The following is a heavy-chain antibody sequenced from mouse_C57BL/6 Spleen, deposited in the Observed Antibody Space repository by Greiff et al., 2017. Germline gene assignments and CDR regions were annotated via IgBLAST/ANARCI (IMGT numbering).Heavy chain of an antibody. CDR2: IYPGDGDT. CDR3: ASPIYDGYDWFAY. D-gene: IGHD2-3*01. Sequence: VKLQESGAELVKPGASVTISCKASGYAFSSYWMNWVKQRPGKGLEWIGQIYPGDGDTNYNGKFKGKATLTADKSSSTAYMQLSSLTAEDSAVYFCASPIYDGYDWFAYWGQGTLVTVSA. J-gene: IGHJ3*01. V-gene: IGHV1-80*01. CDR1: GYAFSSYW.